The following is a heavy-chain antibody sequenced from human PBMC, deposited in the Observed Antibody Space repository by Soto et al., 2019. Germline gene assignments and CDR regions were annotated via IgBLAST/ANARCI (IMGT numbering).Heavy chain of an antibody. CDR2: IYYSGST. Sequence: SETLSLTCTVSGGSISSYYWSWIRQPPGKGLEWIGYIYYSGSTNYNPSLKSRVTISVDTSKNQFSLKLSSVTAADTAVYYCARPHGGSSGWDNWFDPWGQGTQVT. V-gene: IGHV4-59*01. CDR3: ARPHGGSSGWDNWFDP. D-gene: IGHD6-25*01. J-gene: IGHJ5*02. CDR1: GGSISSYY.